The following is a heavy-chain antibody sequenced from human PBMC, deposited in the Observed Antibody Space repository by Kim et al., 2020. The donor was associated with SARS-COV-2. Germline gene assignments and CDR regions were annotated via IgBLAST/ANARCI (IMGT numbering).Heavy chain of an antibody. J-gene: IGHJ3*02. V-gene: IGHV6-1*01. Sequence: EYAVSVKRRITINPDTSKHQFSLPLNSVTLEDTAVYYCARDTPGQKAFDIWGQGTMVTVSS. CDR3: ARDTPGQKAFDI.